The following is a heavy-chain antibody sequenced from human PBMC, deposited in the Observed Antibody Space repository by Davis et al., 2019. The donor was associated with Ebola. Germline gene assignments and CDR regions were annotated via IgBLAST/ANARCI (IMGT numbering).Heavy chain of an antibody. CDR1: GFTFSSYW. CDR2: IWYDGSNK. Sequence: GESLKISCVVSGFTFSSYWMSWVRQAPGKGLEWVAVIWYDGSNKYYADSVKGRFTISRDNSKNTLYLQMNSLRAEDTAVYYCAKGQDIVVVPAAIQGYYYYGMDVWGQGTTVTVSS. CDR3: AKGQDIVVVPAAIQGYYYYGMDV. J-gene: IGHJ6*02. D-gene: IGHD2-2*02. V-gene: IGHV3-33*06.